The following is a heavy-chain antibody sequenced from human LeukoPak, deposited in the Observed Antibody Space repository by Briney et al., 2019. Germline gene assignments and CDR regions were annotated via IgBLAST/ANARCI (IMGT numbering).Heavy chain of an antibody. Sequence: GGSLRLSCAASGFTFSSYAMTWVRQAPGKGLWWVSAITGVVANTYYADSVKGRFTISRDNSKNTLYLQMNSVRAQHTALYYCAKLIPTVDCSRTSCYGFDYWGQGTLVTVSS. CDR1: GFTFSSYA. CDR2: ITGVVANT. CDR3: AKLIPTVDCSRTSCYGFDY. J-gene: IGHJ4*02. D-gene: IGHD2-2*01. V-gene: IGHV3-23*01.